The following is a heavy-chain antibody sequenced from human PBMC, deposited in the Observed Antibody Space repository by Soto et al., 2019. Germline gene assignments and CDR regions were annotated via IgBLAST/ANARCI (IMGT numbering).Heavy chain of an antibody. CDR1: GFTFNSYA. Sequence: QMQLVESGGGVVQPGRSLRLSCAASGFTFNSYALHWVRQPPGKGLEWVAIMSYDGSNKYYADSVKGRFTISRDNSKNTLYLQMNSLRAEDTAVYYCAGDPRRWYFDLWGRGTLVTVSS. J-gene: IGHJ2*01. CDR3: AGDPRRWYFDL. V-gene: IGHV3-30-3*01. CDR2: MSYDGSNK.